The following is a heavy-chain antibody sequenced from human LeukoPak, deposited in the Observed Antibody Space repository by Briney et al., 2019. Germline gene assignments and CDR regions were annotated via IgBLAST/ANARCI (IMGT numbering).Heavy chain of an antibody. J-gene: IGHJ5*02. V-gene: IGHV4-59*01. CDR1: GGSISSYY. D-gene: IGHD6-13*01. CDR3: ARASKQQLEKWFDP. Sequence: KPSETLSLTCTVSGGSISSYYWSWIRQPPGKGLEWIGYIYYSGSTNYNPPLKSRVTVSVDTSKNRFSLKPSSVTAADTAVYYCARASKQQLEKWFDPWGQGTLVTVSS. CDR2: IYYSGST.